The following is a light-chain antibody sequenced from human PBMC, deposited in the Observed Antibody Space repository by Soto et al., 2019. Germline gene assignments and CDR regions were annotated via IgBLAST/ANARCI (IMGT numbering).Light chain of an antibody. CDR2: RNN. CDR3: AAWDDSLSGGVV. J-gene: IGLJ2*01. CDR1: SSNIGSNY. Sequence: QSVLTQPPSASGTPGQRVTISCSGSSSNIGSNYVYWYQQLPGTAPKLLIYRNNQRPSGVPDRFSGSKSGTSAPLAISGLRSEDEADYYCAAWDDSLSGGVVFGGGTKVTVL. V-gene: IGLV1-47*01.